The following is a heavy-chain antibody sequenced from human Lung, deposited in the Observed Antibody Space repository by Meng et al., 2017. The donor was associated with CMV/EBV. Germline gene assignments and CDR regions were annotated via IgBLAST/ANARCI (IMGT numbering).Heavy chain of an antibody. V-gene: IGHV1-2*02. D-gene: IGHD6-19*01. CDR3: ARGSVAGTAVEWFDP. J-gene: IGHJ5*02. CDR1: GYTFTGYF. CDR2: INPNSGGT. Sequence: ASVXVSXKASGYTFTGYFIHWVRQAPGQGLEWMGWINPNSGGTIYAQKFQGRFTMTRDTSITTAYLELSRLRSDDTAIYYCARGSVAGTAVEWFDPWGQGSLVTVSS.